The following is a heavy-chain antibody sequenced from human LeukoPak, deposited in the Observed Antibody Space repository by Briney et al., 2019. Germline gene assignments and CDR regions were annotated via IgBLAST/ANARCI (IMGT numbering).Heavy chain of an antibody. CDR2: VYPATSDT. D-gene: IGHD5-18*01. CDR1: GYSFPNYW. Sequence: GESLKISCKGSGYSFPNYWVGWVRQMPGKGLEWIGIVYPATSDTTYSPSFQGQVTISADKSSSTAYLQWSSLKASDTAIYYCARPKTLGGYNYEFEFWGQGTLVTVSS. CDR3: ARPKTLGGYNYEFEF. V-gene: IGHV5-51*01. J-gene: IGHJ4*02.